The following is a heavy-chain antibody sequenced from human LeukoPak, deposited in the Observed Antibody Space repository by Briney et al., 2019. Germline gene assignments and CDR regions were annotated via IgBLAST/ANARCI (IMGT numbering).Heavy chain of an antibody. D-gene: IGHD3-16*02. CDR1: GFTFSSYA. Sequence: PAGGSLRLSCAASGFTFSSYAMSWVRQAPGKGLEWVSAISGSGGSTYYADSVKGRFTISRDNSKNTLSLQMNSLRTEDTAVYYCAKVASTGFIAYYFDCWGQGTLVAVSS. CDR2: ISGSGGST. CDR3: AKVASTGFIAYYFDC. J-gene: IGHJ4*02. V-gene: IGHV3-23*01.